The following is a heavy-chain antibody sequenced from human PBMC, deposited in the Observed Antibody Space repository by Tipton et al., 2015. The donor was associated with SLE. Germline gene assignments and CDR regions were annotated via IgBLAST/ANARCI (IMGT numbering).Heavy chain of an antibody. Sequence: TLSLTCTVSGGSISSGDYYWSWIRQPPGKGLEWIGYIYYSGSTNYNPSLKSRVTISVDTSKNQISLQLNSVTPEDTAVYYCTRDSSISTGGDYFDYWGQGTLVTVSS. CDR2: IYYSGST. CDR3: TRDSSISTGGDYFDY. D-gene: IGHD6-13*01. J-gene: IGHJ4*02. V-gene: IGHV4-61*08. CDR1: GGSISSGDYY.